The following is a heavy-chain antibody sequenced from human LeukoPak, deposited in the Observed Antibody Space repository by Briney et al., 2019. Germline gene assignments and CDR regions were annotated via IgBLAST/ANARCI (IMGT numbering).Heavy chain of an antibody. CDR2: FDPEDGET. V-gene: IGHV1-24*01. J-gene: IGHJ6*02. CDR3: ATETTDYGMDV. Sequence: ASVKVSCKVSGYTLTELSMHWVRQAPGKGLEWMGGFDPEDGETIYAQKFQGRVTITEDTSTDTAYMELSSLRSEDTAVYYCATETTDYGMDVWGQGTTVTVSS. D-gene: IGHD1-1*01. CDR1: GYTLTELS.